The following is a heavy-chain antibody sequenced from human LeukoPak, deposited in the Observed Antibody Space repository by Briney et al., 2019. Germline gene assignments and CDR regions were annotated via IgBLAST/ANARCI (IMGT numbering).Heavy chain of an antibody. J-gene: IGHJ6*02. V-gene: IGHV1-3*01. CDR1: GYTFTSYA. Sequence: ASVKVSCKASGYTFTSYAMHWVRQAPGQRLEWMGWINAGNGNTKYSQKFQGRVTITRDTSASTAYMELSSLRSEDTAVYYCARGNGGNSEYYYYGMDVWGQGTTVTVSS. CDR3: ARGNGGNSEYYYYGMDV. CDR2: INAGNGNT. D-gene: IGHD4-23*01.